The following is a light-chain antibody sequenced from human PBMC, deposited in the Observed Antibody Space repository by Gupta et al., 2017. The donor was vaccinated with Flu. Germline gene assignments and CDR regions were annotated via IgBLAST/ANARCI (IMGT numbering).Light chain of an antibody. V-gene: IGKV1-5*03. CDR1: QSISGW. CDR3: KQYSSYPLT. CDR2: KAS. J-gene: IGKJ5*01. Sequence: PSTLSASVGGRVTITCRASQSISGWLAWYQLKPGKAPKLLIYKASSVHSGVPSRFSGSGSGTEFSLTITSLQPDDFATYSCKQYSSYPLTFGRGTRLE.